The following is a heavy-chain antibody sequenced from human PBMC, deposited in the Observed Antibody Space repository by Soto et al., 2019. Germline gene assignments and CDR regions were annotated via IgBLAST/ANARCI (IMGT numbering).Heavy chain of an antibody. CDR1: GGSISSYY. CDR2: IYYSGST. Sequence: QVQLQESGPGLVKPSETLSLTCTVSGGSISSYYWSWIRQPPGKGLEWIGYIYYSGSTDYDPSLKRRVTMSVDTSKNQFSLKLSSVTAADTAVYYCARRWGTYFDFWGQGTLVTVSS. D-gene: IGHD7-27*01. V-gene: IGHV4-59*01. J-gene: IGHJ4*02. CDR3: ARRWGTYFDF.